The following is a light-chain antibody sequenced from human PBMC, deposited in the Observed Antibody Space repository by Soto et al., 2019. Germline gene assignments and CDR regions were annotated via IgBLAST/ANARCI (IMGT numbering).Light chain of an antibody. CDR3: QQYESSPRT. Sequence: EVVLTQSPATLSLSPGERATLSCRASQRITSYLAWYQQKPGQAPRLLIYDATNRATGIPDRFSASGSGTDFTLTISRLEPEDFAVYYCQQYESSPRTFGQGTKVDIK. J-gene: IGKJ1*01. CDR2: DAT. V-gene: IGKV3-11*01. CDR1: QRITSY.